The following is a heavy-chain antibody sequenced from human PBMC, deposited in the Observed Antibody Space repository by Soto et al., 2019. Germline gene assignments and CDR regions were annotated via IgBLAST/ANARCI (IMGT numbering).Heavy chain of an antibody. Sequence: PETLSLTCTVSGGSISSYYWSWIRQPPGKGLEWIGYIYYSGSTNYNPSLKSRVTISVDTSKNQFSLKLSSVTAADTAVYYCARELGGGIILLGAHPNWFDPWCPGTLVTVSS. J-gene: IGHJ5*02. CDR3: ARELGGGIILLGAHPNWFDP. V-gene: IGHV4-59*01. D-gene: IGHD1-26*01. CDR2: IYYSGST. CDR1: GGSISSYY.